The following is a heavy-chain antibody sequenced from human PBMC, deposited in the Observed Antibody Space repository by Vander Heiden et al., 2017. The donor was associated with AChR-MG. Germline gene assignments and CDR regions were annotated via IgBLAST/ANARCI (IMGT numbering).Heavy chain of an antibody. Sequence: EVQLVQSGAEVKKPGESLMISCKGSGSTFTSYWIGWGRPIPGKGLEWMGNIYPRDSDSKYSPSFQGQVTFSADMSLNTAYLQWSSLKASDTAIYYCARPRSGSYGGFDYWGQGTLVTVSS. CDR3: ARPRSGSYGGFDY. D-gene: IGHD1-26*01. CDR2: IYPRDSDS. CDR1: GSTFTSYW. J-gene: IGHJ4*02. V-gene: IGHV5-51*03.